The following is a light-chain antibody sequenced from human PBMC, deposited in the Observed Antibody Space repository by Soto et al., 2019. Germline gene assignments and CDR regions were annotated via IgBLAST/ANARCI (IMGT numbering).Light chain of an antibody. CDR1: NSNMGRNY. V-gene: IGLV1-47*01. CDR3: AVWDNSLNGVA. J-gene: IGLJ2*01. Sequence: QSVLTQTPSASGTPGQRVTISCSGSNSNMGRNYVDWYQQVPGTAPKLLMYRNDVRPSGVPDRFTGSKSGTSASLAISGLRSEDVADYYCAVWDNSLNGVAFRGGTKVPVL. CDR2: RND.